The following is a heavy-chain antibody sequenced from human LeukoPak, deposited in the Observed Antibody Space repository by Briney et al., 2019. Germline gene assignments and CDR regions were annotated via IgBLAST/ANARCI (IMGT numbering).Heavy chain of an antibody. CDR2: IYYSGST. CDR3: KRLPNISVQVWGMDRYPYYLDY. D-gene: IGHD3-16*02. V-gene: IGHV4-39*01. Sequence: SETLSLTCIVPRGSISISSYYWGCIRQPPGKGLEWIGSIYYSGSTYYNPSLKSRVTISVDTSKNQFSLKLSSVTAADTAVYYWKRLPNISVQVWGMDRYPYYLDYRGQGTLVTVSS. CDR1: RGSISISSYY. J-gene: IGHJ4*02.